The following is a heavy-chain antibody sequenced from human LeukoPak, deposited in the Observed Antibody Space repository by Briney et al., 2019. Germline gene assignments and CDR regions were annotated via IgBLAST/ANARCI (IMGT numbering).Heavy chain of an antibody. Sequence: PGGSLRLSCAASGFTFSSYGMHWVRQAPGKGLEWVAFIRYDGSNKYYADSVKGRFTISRDKSKNTVYLQMDSLRAEDTALYYCARAGNIRFDYWGQGTLVTVSS. J-gene: IGHJ4*02. D-gene: IGHD1/OR15-1a*01. CDR3: ARAGNIRFDY. CDR2: IRYDGSNK. V-gene: IGHV3-30*02. CDR1: GFTFSSYG.